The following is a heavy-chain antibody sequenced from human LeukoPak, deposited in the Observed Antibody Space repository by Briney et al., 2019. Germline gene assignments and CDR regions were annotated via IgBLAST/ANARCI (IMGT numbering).Heavy chain of an antibody. D-gene: IGHD6-6*01. J-gene: IGHJ5*02. CDR2: INHSGGT. CDR1: GGSFIGYD. Sequence: PSQTLSLTCAVYGGSFIGYDWTWIRQPPGKGLEWIGEINHSGGTNYNPSLKSRVTISVDTSKHQFSLKLSSVTAADTAVYYCASLARGGNWFDPWGQGTLVTVSS. V-gene: IGHV4-34*01. CDR3: ASLARGGNWFDP.